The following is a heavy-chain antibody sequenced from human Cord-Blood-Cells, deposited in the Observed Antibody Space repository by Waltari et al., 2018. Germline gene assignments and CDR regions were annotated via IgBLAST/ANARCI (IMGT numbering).Heavy chain of an antibody. Sequence: QVQLQQWGAGLLKPSETLSLTCAVYGGSFSAYSWSWIPRPPGTGLEWIGEINHSGSTNYNPSLKSRVTISVDTSKNQFSLKLSSVTAADTAVYYCARHGAGYCSSTSCYENWFDPWGQGTLVTVSS. CDR3: ARHGAGYCSSTSCYENWFDP. V-gene: IGHV4-34*01. D-gene: IGHD2-2*01. CDR2: INHSGST. CDR1: GGSFSAYS. J-gene: IGHJ5*02.